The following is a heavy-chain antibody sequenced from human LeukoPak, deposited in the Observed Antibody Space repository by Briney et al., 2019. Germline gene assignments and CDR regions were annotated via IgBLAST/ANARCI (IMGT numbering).Heavy chain of an antibody. D-gene: IGHD1-1*01. J-gene: IGHJ6*03. V-gene: IGHV1-18*01. CDR2: ISAYNGNT. Sequence: ASVKVSCKASGYTFTSYGISWVRQAPGQGLEWMGWISAYNGNTNYAQKLQGRVTMTTDTSTSTAYTELRSLRSDDTAVYYCARKPEGTTGYMDVWGKGTTVTVSS. CDR1: GYTFTSYG. CDR3: ARKPEGTTGYMDV.